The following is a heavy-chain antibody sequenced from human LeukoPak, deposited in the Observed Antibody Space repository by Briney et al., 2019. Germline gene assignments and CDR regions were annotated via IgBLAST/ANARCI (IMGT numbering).Heavy chain of an antibody. D-gene: IGHD3-22*01. J-gene: IGHJ4*02. CDR3: ARVPYYYDSSGYYAGY. CDR2: IIPIFGTA. Sequence: SVKVSCKASGGTFSSYAISWVRQTPEQGLEWMGGIIPIFGTANYAQTFQGRVTITADESTSTAYRELSSLRSEDTAVYYCARVPYYYDSSGYYAGYWGQGTLVTVSS. CDR1: GGTFSSYA. V-gene: IGHV1-69*13.